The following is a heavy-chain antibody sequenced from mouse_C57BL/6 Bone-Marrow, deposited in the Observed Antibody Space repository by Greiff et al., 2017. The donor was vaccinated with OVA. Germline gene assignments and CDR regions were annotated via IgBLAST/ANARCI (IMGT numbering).Heavy chain of an antibody. CDR2: IYPSDSET. Sequence: QVQLQQSGAELVRPGSSVKLSCKASGYTFTSYWMDWVKQRPGQGLEWIGNIYPSDSETHYNQKFKDKATLTVDKSSSTAYMQLSSLTSEDSAVYYCARTPYYGSSYWGQGTTLTVSS. CDR3: ARTPYYGSSY. J-gene: IGHJ2*01. CDR1: GYTFTSYW. D-gene: IGHD1-1*01. V-gene: IGHV1-61*01.